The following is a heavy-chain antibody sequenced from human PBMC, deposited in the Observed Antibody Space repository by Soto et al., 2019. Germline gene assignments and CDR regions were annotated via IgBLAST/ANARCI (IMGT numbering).Heavy chain of an antibody. CDR1: GYSFTSYW. V-gene: IGHV5-10-1*01. Sequence: PGESLKISCKGSGYSFTSYWISWVRQMPGKGLEWMGRIDPSDSYTNYSPSFQGHVTISADKSISTAYLQWSSLKASDTAMYYCARLGVESRDYYYYGMDVWGQGTTVTVSS. CDR3: ARLGVESRDYYYYGMDV. CDR2: IDPSDSYT. J-gene: IGHJ6*02. D-gene: IGHD3-10*01.